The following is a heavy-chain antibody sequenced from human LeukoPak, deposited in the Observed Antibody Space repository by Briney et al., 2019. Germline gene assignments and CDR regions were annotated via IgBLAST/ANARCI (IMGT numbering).Heavy chain of an antibody. CDR2: IYYSGST. Sequence: PSETLSLTCTVSGGSISSGGYYWSWIRQHPGKGLEWIGYIYYSGSTYCNPSLKSRVTISVDTSKNQFSLKLSSVTAADTAVYYCARGHSSGWYYAFDIWGQGTMVTVSS. J-gene: IGHJ3*02. V-gene: IGHV4-31*03. CDR3: ARGHSSGWYYAFDI. D-gene: IGHD6-19*01. CDR1: GGSISSGGYY.